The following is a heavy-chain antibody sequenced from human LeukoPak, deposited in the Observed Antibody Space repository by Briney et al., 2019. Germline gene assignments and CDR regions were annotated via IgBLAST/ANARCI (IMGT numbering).Heavy chain of an antibody. CDR3: ASPRRTRPSGGIWSCYYDFDH. J-gene: IGHJ4*02. V-gene: IGHV1-8*01. D-gene: IGHD3-3*01. Sequence: GASVKVSCKATGCPFTSYDINWVRQATGQGLEWMGGMNPNSGNTGYAQKFQGRVTMTRNTSISTAYMELSSVRTEDTAVYYCASPRRTRPSGGIWSCYYDFDHWGQGTLVTVSS. CDR2: MNPNSGNT. CDR1: GCPFTSYD.